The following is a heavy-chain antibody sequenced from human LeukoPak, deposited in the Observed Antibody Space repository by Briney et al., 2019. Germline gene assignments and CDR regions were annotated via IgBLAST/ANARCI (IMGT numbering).Heavy chain of an antibody. Sequence: GSSVKVSCKASGGTFSSYAISWVRQAPGQGLEWMGGIIPIFGTANYTQKFQGRVTITTDESTSTAYMELSSLRSEDTAVYYCARAKSRDYDFWNGYYRSDAFDIWGQGTMVTVSS. D-gene: IGHD3-3*01. CDR2: IIPIFGTA. CDR1: GGTFSSYA. CDR3: ARAKSRDYDFWNGYYRSDAFDI. V-gene: IGHV1-69*05. J-gene: IGHJ3*02.